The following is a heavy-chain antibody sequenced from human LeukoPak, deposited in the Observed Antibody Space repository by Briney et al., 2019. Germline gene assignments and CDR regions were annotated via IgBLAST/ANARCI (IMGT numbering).Heavy chain of an antibody. CDR2: MNPNSGNT. CDR1: GYTFTSYD. V-gene: IGHV1-8*01. D-gene: IGHD5-18*01. Sequence: GASVKVSCKASGYTFTSYDINWVRQATGQGLEWMGWMNPNSGNTGYAQKFQGRVTMTRNTSISTAYMELSSLRSEDTAVYYCARDTAMPKGEKNWFDPWGQGTLVTVSS. CDR3: ARDTAMPKGEKNWFDP. J-gene: IGHJ5*02.